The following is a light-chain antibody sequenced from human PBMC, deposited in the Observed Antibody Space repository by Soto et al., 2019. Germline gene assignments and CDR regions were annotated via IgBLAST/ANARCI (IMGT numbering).Light chain of an antibody. CDR3: SSYTSSTTLV. CDR2: DVS. J-gene: IGLJ1*01. Sequence: QSALTQDASVSGSPGQSITISCTGTSSDIGAYNYVSWYQQHPGKAPKLMIYDVSNRPSGVSNRFSGSKSGNAASLTISGLQAEDEADYYCSSYTSSTTLVFGTATKLTVL. CDR1: SSDIGAYNY. V-gene: IGLV2-14*01.